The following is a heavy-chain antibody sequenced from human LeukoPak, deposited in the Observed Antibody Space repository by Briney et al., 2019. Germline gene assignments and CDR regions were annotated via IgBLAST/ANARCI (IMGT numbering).Heavy chain of an antibody. D-gene: IGHD3-22*01. J-gene: IGHJ4*02. CDR1: GYTFTSYA. Sequence: ASVKVSCKASGYTFTSYAMHWVRQAPGQRLEWMGWINAGNGNTKYSQKFQGRVTITRDTSASTAYMELSSLRSEDTAVYYCARDRSYYDSSGYYSGWGQGTLVTVSS. V-gene: IGHV1-3*01. CDR2: INAGNGNT. CDR3: ARDRSYYDSSGYYSG.